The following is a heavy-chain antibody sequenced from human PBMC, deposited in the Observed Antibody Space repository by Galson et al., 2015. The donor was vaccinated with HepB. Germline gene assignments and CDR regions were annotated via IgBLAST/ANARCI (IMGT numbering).Heavy chain of an antibody. Sequence: SLRLSCAASGFTFGDYAMSWFRQAPGKGLEWVGFTRSKAYGGTTEYAASVKGRFTISRDDSKSIAYLQMNSLKTEDTAVYYCTRDLYGDPRPYYFDYWGQGTLVTVSS. J-gene: IGHJ4*02. CDR2: TRSKAYGGTT. D-gene: IGHD4-17*01. V-gene: IGHV3-49*03. CDR3: TRDLYGDPRPYYFDY. CDR1: GFTFGDYA.